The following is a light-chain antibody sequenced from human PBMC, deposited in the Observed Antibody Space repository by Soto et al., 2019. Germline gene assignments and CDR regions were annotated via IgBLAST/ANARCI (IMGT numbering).Light chain of an antibody. CDR1: SSDVGGYNY. V-gene: IGLV2-23*01. CDR3: CSYAGSSTLL. J-gene: IGLJ3*02. Sequence: QSVLTQPASVSGSPGQSITISCTGTSSDVGGYNYVSWYQQPPGKAPKLIIYAVSNRPSGVSNRFSGSKSGNTASLTISGLQAEDEADYYCCSYAGSSTLLFGGGTKLTVL. CDR2: AVS.